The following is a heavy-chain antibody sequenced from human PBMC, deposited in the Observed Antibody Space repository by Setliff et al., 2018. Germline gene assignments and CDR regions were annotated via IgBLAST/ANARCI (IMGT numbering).Heavy chain of an antibody. V-gene: IGHV4-4*08. CDR3: ARSPSSGAYWNPRPFYSDY. D-gene: IGHD1-26*01. CDR2: TYSSGST. J-gene: IGHJ4*02. CDR1: GDSIINYY. Sequence: KTSETLSLTCTVSGDSIINYYWSWIRQPPGKGLEWIGSTYSSGSTNYNPSVKSRVTISLDTSKNHFSLKLDSVTAADTALYYCARSPSSGAYWNPRPFYSDYWARGTLVTVSS.